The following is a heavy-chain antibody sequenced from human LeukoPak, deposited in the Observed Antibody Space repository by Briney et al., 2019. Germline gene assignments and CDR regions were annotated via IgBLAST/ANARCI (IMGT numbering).Heavy chain of an antibody. Sequence: GGSLRLSCAASGFTFSSYAMSWVRQAPGKGLEWVADISGSGGSTYYADSVKGRFTISRDNSKNTLYLQMNSLRAEDTAVYYCAKDLLGYCSGGSCYDWGQGTLVTVSS. CDR3: AKDLLGYCSGGSCYD. V-gene: IGHV3-23*01. J-gene: IGHJ4*02. D-gene: IGHD2-15*01. CDR2: ISGSGGST. CDR1: GFTFSSYA.